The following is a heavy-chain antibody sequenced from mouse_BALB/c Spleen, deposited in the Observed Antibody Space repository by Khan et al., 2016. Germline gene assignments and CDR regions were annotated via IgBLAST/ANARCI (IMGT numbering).Heavy chain of an antibody. J-gene: IGHJ4*01. D-gene: IGHD1-1*01. Sequence: VQLQQSGAELVKPGASVKLSCTASGFNIKDTYMHWVKQRPEQGLEWIGRIDPANGNTKYDPKFQGKATITADTSSNTAYLQLSSLTSEDTAVYYCASYYGSAMDYWGQGTSVTVSS. CDR1: GFNIKDTY. CDR3: ASYYGSAMDY. V-gene: IGHV14-3*02. CDR2: IDPANGNT.